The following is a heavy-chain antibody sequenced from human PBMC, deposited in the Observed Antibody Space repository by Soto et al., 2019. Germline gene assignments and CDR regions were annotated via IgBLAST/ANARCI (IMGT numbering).Heavy chain of an antibody. D-gene: IGHD4-17*01. CDR2: ISYDGSNK. Sequence: GGSLRLSCASSGFTFSSYGMHWVRQAPGKGLEWVAVISYDGSNKYYADSVKGRFTISRDNSKNTLYLQMNSLRAEDTAVYYCAKDLTPPSDYGDYYHYGMDVWGQGTTVTVSS. CDR1: GFTFSSYG. V-gene: IGHV3-30*18. J-gene: IGHJ6*02. CDR3: AKDLTPPSDYGDYYHYGMDV.